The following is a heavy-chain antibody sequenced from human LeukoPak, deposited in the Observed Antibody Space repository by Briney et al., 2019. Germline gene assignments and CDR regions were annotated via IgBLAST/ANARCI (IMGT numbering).Heavy chain of an antibody. Sequence: PSETLSLTCTVSGYSISSGYYWGWIRQPPGKGLEWIGSIYHSGSTYYNPSLKSRVTISVDTSKNQFSLKLSSVTAADTAVYYCARAPMSWPVDYWGQGPLVTVSS. CDR1: GYSISSGYY. V-gene: IGHV4-38-2*02. J-gene: IGHJ4*02. CDR2: IYHSGST. D-gene: IGHD3-10*02. CDR3: ARAPMSWPVDY.